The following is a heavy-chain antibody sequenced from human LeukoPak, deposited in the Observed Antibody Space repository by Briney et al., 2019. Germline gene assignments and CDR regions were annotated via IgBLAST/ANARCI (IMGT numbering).Heavy chain of an antibody. CDR3: ARDQYSDYVFDY. V-gene: IGHV1-18*01. CDR1: GYTFTSYG. J-gene: IGHJ4*02. Sequence: GASVKVSCKASGYTFTSYGISWVRQAPGQGLEWMGWISAYNGNTNYAQKLQGRVTMTSDTSTSTAYMELRSLTSDDTAVYYCARDQYSDYVFDYWGQGTLVTVSS. D-gene: IGHD4-11*01. CDR2: ISAYNGNT.